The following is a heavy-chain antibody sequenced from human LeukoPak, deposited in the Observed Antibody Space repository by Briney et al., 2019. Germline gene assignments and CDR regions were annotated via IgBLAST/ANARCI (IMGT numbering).Heavy chain of an antibody. Sequence: SETLSLTCTVSGGSISSSSYYWGWIRQPPGKGLEWIGSIYYSGSTYYNPSLKSRVTISVDTSKNHFSLKLSSVTAADTAVYFCASFGGPYCSGGSCYGYWGQGTLVTVSS. CDR2: IYYSGST. CDR3: ASFGGPYCSGGSCYGY. CDR1: GGSISSSSYY. J-gene: IGHJ4*02. D-gene: IGHD2-15*01. V-gene: IGHV4-39*07.